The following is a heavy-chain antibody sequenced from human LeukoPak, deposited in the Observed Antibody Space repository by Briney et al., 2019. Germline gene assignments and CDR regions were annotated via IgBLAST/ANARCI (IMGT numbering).Heavy chain of an antibody. V-gene: IGHV3-7*01. J-gene: IGHJ4*02. CDR2: INKDGSDK. Sequence: GGSLRLSCAASGFTFSDFWVEWFRQAPGKGLEWVANINKDGSDKYYMDSVTGRFSISRDNAKNSLSLQMNSLRVDDTAVYYCARNQHWPRDIWGQGILVTVSS. D-gene: IGHD1-1*01. CDR1: GFTFSDFW. CDR3: ARNQHWPRDI.